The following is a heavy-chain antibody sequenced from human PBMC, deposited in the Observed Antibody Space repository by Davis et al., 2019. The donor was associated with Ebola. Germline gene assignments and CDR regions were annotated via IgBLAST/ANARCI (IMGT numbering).Heavy chain of an antibody. Sequence: SVKVSCKASGGTFSKYTISWVRQAPGQGLEWMGGITPLFGTSNYAQKFQGRVTITADESTSTAYMELSALRSEDTAVYYCARVQLLWFGELLYLDPYYFDYWGQGTLVTVSS. CDR3: ARVQLLWFGELLYLDPYYFDY. CDR1: GGTFSKYT. D-gene: IGHD3-10*01. V-gene: IGHV1-69*13. CDR2: ITPLFGTS. J-gene: IGHJ4*02.